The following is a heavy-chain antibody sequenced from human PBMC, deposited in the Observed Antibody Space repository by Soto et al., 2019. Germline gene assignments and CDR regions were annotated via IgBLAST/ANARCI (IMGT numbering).Heavy chain of an antibody. D-gene: IGHD2-2*01. V-gene: IGHV4-59*01. J-gene: IGHJ4*02. Sequence: PSETLSLTCAVYGGSFSGYYWSWIRQPPGKGLEWIGCIYYSGSTNYNPSLKSRVTISVDTSKNQFSLKLSSVTAADTAVYYCAALRDYAVDYWGQGTLVTVSS. CDR1: GGSFSGYY. CDR3: AALRDYAVDY. CDR2: IYYSGST.